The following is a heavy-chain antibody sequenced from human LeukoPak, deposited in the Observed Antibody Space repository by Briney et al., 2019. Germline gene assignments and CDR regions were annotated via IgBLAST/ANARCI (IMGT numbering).Heavy chain of an antibody. CDR1: GFTFSNAW. Sequence: GGSLRLSCAASGFTFSNAWMSWVRQAPGKGLEWVGRFRSKTDGGTIEYAAPVKGRVTISRDDSKNMLYLQMNSLKTEDTAVYYCTTDAGGSYQGGYWGQGTLVTVSS. D-gene: IGHD1-26*01. CDR3: TTDAGGSYQGGY. J-gene: IGHJ4*02. CDR2: FRSKTDGGTI. V-gene: IGHV3-15*01.